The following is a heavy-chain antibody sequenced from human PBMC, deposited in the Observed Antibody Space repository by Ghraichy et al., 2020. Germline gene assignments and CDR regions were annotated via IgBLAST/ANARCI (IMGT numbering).Heavy chain of an antibody. CDR2: INHSGST. D-gene: IGHD2-2*01. J-gene: IGHJ5*02. CDR3: ARSHLVVPAALNWFDP. CDR1: GGSFRGYY. Sequence: SQTLSLTCAFYGGSFRGYYWRWIRHPPGKGLEWVGEINHSGSTNYNPSLTSRVTIAVDTSKNQFSLKLSSVTAADTAVYYCARSHLVVPAALNWFDPWGQGSLVTVPS. V-gene: IGHV4-34*01.